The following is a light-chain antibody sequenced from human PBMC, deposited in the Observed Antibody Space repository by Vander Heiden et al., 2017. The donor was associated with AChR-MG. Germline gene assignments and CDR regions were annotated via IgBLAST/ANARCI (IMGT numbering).Light chain of an antibody. CDR1: TRDVGGYNY. V-gene: IGLV2-14*03. Sequence: QSALTQPASVSASPGQSITISCTGTTRDVGGYNYVSWYQQHPGKAPKLMIYDVSGRPSGVSDRFSGSKSDNTASLTISGLQAEDEADYYCSSYTSSSTVVFGGGTKLTGL. J-gene: IGLJ3*02. CDR3: SSYTSSSTVV. CDR2: DVS.